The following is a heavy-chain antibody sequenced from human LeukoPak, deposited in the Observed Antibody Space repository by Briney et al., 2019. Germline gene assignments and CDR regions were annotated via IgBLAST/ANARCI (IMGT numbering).Heavy chain of an antibody. V-gene: IGHV1-8*01. CDR1: GYTFTSYD. Sequence: ASVKVSCKASGYTFTSYDINWVRQSTGQGLEWMGWMNPNSGNTGYAQKFQGRVTMTRNTSISTAYMELSSLRSEDTAVYYCARDARGRYAAAGYWFDPWGQGTLVTVSS. D-gene: IGHD6-13*01. CDR2: MNPNSGNT. CDR3: ARDARGRYAAAGYWFDP. J-gene: IGHJ5*02.